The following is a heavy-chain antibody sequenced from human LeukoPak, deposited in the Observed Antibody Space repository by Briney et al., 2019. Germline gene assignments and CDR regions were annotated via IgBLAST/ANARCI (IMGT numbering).Heavy chain of an antibody. J-gene: IGHJ4*02. CDR1: GVSFSDYY. CDR3: ARGSSHFDK. CDR2: INRG. Sequence: SETLSLTCAVYGVSFSDYYRTWIRQAPGKGLEWIGEINRGDYNPSLKSRVTISVDTSKNQFSLKLTSVTAADTGVYYCARGSSHFDKWGQGTLVTVSS. V-gene: IGHV4-34*01.